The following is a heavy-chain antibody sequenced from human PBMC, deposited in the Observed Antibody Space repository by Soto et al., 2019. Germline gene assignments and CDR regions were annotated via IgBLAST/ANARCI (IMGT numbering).Heavy chain of an antibody. D-gene: IGHD2-8*02. CDR1: GYTFTSYG. CDR2: FNAYKRKT. Sequence: ASVKVSCKASGYTFTSYGISWVRQGPGQGLEWMGWFNAYKRKTNYAQNFQGRVTMTKDTSANTANMQLSGLRSEDTAVYYCVVAGYWTWGQGALVTVSS. V-gene: IGHV1-18*01. CDR3: VVAGYWT. J-gene: IGHJ4*02.